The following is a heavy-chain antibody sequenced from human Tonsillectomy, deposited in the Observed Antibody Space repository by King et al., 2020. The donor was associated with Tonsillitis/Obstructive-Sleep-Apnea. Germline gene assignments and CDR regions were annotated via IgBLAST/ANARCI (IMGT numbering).Heavy chain of an antibody. CDR1: GDSVSSNSAA. CDR3: ARDRAPSLAVAGAQRREVVNYFDF. J-gene: IGHJ4*02. V-gene: IGHV6-1*01. D-gene: IGHD6-19*01. CDR2: TYYRSKWYN. Sequence: QLQESGPGLVKPSQPLSLTCAISGDSVSSNSAAWNWIRQSPSRGLEWLGRTYYRSKWYNNYAVSVKSRVTVNADTSKNQFSLQLNSVTPEDTAVYYCARDRAPSLAVAGAQRREVVNYFDFWGQGALVTVSS.